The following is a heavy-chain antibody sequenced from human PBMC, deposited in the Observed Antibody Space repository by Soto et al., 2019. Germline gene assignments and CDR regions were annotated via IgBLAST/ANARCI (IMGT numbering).Heavy chain of an antibody. CDR1: GGSISSGEYY. CDR3: TKGNAVALGLLAFDI. Sequence: QVQLQESGPGLVKPSQTLSLTCTVSGGSISSGEYYWSWIRQPPGKGLEWIGYIYYSGSTYYNPFLKDLLTITVDTSKNQCSLKLSSVTAPDTAVYYCTKGNAVALGLLAFDIWGPGTMVTVSS. CDR2: IYYSGST. V-gene: IGHV4-30-4*01. J-gene: IGHJ3*02. D-gene: IGHD5-12*01.